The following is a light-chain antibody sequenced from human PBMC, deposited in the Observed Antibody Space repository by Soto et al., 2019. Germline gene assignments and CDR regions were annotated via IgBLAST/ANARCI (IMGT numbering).Light chain of an antibody. Sequence: EIVLTQSPATLSLSPGERATLSCRAGRSISSYLAWYQHKPGQAPRLLIYDASNRATGIPARFSGSGSGTDFTLTISSLEPEDFAVYYCQHRSNWPPTFGGGTRVEIK. CDR2: DAS. J-gene: IGKJ4*01. V-gene: IGKV3-11*01. CDR3: QHRSNWPPT. CDR1: RSISSY.